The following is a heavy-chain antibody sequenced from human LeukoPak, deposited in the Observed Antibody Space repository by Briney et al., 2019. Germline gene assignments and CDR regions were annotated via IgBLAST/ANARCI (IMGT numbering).Heavy chain of an antibody. CDR3: ARDGAAADLFDY. CDR2: ISSSSSYI. J-gene: IGHJ4*02. CDR1: GFIFSSYS. Sequence: GGSLRLSCAASGFIFSSYSMNWVRQAPGKGLEWVSSISSSSSYIYYADSVKGRFTISRDNAKNSLYLQMNSLRAEDTAVYYCARDGAAADLFDYWGQGTLVTVSS. V-gene: IGHV3-21*01. D-gene: IGHD6-13*01.